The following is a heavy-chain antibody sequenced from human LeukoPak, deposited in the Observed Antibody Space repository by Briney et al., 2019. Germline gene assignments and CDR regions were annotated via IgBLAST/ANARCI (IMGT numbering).Heavy chain of an antibody. D-gene: IGHD2-2*02. CDR3: ARVRYCSSTSCYRYYFDY. CDR2: INHSGST. Sequence: PSETLSLTCTVYGGSFSGYYWSWIRQPPGKGLEWIGEINHSGSTNYNPSLKSRVTTSVDTSKNQFSLKLSSVTAADTAVYYCARVRYCSSTSCYRYYFDYWGQGTLVTVS. CDR1: GGSFSGYY. V-gene: IGHV4-34*01. J-gene: IGHJ4*02.